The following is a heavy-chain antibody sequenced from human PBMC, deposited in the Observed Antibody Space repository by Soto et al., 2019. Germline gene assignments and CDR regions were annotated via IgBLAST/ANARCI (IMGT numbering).Heavy chain of an antibody. CDR3: ATRSTAFDY. CDR1: GYTFTTFG. J-gene: IGHJ4*02. CDR2: INTSNGNT. V-gene: IGHV1-18*01. Sequence: QVQLVHSGPEVKKPGAAVKVSCKTSGYTFTTFGITWVRQAPGQGLEWMGWINTSNGNTNYAQKLQGRVTMTTDTSTRTAYMELRSLRSDDTAVYYCATRSTAFDYWGQGTLVPVSS.